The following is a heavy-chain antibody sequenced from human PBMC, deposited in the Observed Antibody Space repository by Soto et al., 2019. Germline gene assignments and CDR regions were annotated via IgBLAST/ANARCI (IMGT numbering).Heavy chain of an antibody. V-gene: IGHV4-59*08. Sequence: PSETLSLTCTVSGGSISSYYWSWIRQPPGKGLEWIGYIYYSGSTNYNPSLKSRVTISVDTSKNQFSLKLSSVTAADTAVYYCARLEKSGWYANYYYGMDVWGQGTTVTVSS. CDR1: GGSISSYY. D-gene: IGHD6-19*01. J-gene: IGHJ6*02. CDR2: IYYSGST. CDR3: ARLEKSGWYANYYYGMDV.